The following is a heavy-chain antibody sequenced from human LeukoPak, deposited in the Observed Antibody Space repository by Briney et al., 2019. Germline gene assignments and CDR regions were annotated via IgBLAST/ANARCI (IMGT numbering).Heavy chain of an antibody. CDR1: GFTFSSYA. V-gene: IGHV3-23*01. CDR2: ISGSGGST. CDR3: AKVDCGSPGCRRFDL. D-gene: IGHD2-2*01. J-gene: IGHJ2*01. Sequence: GGSLRLSCAASGFTFSSYAMSWVRQAPGKGLEWISAISGSGGSTYYADSVKGRFTISRDNSKNTLYLHMNSLRAEDTAVYFCAKVDCGSPGCRRFDLWGRGTLVTVSS.